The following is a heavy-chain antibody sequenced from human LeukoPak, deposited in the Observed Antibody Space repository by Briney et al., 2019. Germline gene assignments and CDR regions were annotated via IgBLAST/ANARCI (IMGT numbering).Heavy chain of an antibody. CDR2: IIPIFGTA. V-gene: IGHV1-69*05. Sequence: SVKVPCKASGGTFSSYAISWVRQAPGQGLEWMGRIIPIFGTANYAQKFQGRVTITTDESTSTADIELSSLRSADTAVYYCARDRGYYYYYMDVWGKGTTVTVSS. CDR3: ARDRGYYYYYMDV. J-gene: IGHJ6*03. D-gene: IGHD3-10*01. CDR1: GGTFSSYA.